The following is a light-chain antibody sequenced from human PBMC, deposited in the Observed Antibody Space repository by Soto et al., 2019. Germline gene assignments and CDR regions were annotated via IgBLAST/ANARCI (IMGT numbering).Light chain of an antibody. CDR3: QSYDSSLSGWV. V-gene: IGLV1-40*01. CDR1: SSNIGAGYD. J-gene: IGLJ3*02. CDR2: GNS. Sequence: QSVLTQPPSVSGAPGQRVTICCTGSSSNIGAGYDVHWYQQLPGTAPKLLIYGNSNRPSGVPDRFSGSKSGTSAPLAITGLQAEDEADYYCQSYDSSLSGWVFGGGTKVTVL.